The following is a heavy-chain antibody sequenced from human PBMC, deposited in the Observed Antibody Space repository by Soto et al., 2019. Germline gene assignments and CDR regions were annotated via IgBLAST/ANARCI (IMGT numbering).Heavy chain of an antibody. V-gene: IGHV4-59*01. Sequence: PSETLSLTCTVSGGSISSYYWSWIRQPPGKGLEWIGYIYYSGSTNYNPSLKSRVTISVDTSKKQFSLKLSAVTAADTAVYYCARVQATGNIDYWGQGTLVTVSS. CDR3: ARVQATGNIDY. J-gene: IGHJ4*02. CDR1: GGSISSYY. CDR2: IYYSGST. D-gene: IGHD3-10*01.